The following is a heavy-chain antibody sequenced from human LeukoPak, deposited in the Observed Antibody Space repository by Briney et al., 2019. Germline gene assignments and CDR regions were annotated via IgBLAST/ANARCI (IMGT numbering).Heavy chain of an antibody. CDR2: IRYDATNE. V-gene: IGHV3-30*02. D-gene: IGHD6-19*01. Sequence: GGSLRLSCAASGFTFSNYGMHWVRRAPGKGLEWVAFIRYDATNEYYADSAKGRFTISRDNSKKILYLQMNSLRPEDTAVYSCAKVGSGWYGVDYWGQGALVTVSS. J-gene: IGHJ4*02. CDR3: AKVGSGWYGVDY. CDR1: GFTFSNYG.